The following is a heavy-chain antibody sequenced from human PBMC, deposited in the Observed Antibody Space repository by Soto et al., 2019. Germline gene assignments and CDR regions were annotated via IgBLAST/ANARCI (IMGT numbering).Heavy chain of an antibody. J-gene: IGHJ4*02. CDR3: ARGGGYDSFDY. D-gene: IGHD5-12*01. CDR2: ISHLENT. CDR1: GASISYGGFS. Sequence: SETLSLTCTVSGASISYGGFSWSWIRQSPRKGLEWIGYISHLENTYLHPSFKSRLTMSIDRTRNQFSLKLSSVTAADMAVYYCARGGGYDSFDYWGQGVLVTVSS. V-gene: IGHV4-30-2*06.